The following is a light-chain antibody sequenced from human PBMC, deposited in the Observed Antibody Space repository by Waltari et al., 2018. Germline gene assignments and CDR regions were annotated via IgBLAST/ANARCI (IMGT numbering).Light chain of an antibody. CDR1: RGHSSHV. V-gene: IGLV4-69*01. CDR2: VNSDGSH. CDR3: QTGGHGTWV. J-gene: IGLJ3*02. Sequence: QLVLTQSPSASASLGASVQLTCTLSRGHSSHVIAWHQQQPEKGPRYLMKVNSDGSHSKGDEIPDRFSGSSSGAEHYLTISSLQSEDEADYYCQTGGHGTWVFGGGTKLTVL.